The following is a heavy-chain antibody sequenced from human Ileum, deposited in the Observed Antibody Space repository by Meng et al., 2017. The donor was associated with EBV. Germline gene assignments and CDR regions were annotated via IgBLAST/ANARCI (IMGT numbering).Heavy chain of an antibody. J-gene: IGHJ4*02. CDR3: ARDGYSSGSD. Sequence: GSGPVLVKPSGTLSLNCRVSGGSVSSGGNYWSWIRQPPGKGLEWIGYIYNSGSTNYNPSLKSRVTISVDTSKNQFSLKLSSVTAADTAVYYCARDGYSSGSDWGQGTLVTVSS. CDR2: IYNSGST. D-gene: IGHD6-19*01. V-gene: IGHV4-61*08. CDR1: GGSVSSGGNY.